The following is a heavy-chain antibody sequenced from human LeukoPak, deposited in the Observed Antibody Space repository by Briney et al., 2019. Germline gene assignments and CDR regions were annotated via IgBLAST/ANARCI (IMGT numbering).Heavy chain of an antibody. Sequence: SETLSLTCTVSGGSISSYYWSWIRQPAGKGLEWIGRIYTSGSTNYNPSLKSRVTMSVDTSKNQFSLKLSSVTAADTAVYYCARLPLGIYDSIGYYYSSFDYWGQGTLVTVSS. CDR3: ARLPLGIYDSIGYYYSSFDY. CDR2: IYTSGST. J-gene: IGHJ4*02. D-gene: IGHD3-22*01. V-gene: IGHV4-4*07. CDR1: GGSISSYY.